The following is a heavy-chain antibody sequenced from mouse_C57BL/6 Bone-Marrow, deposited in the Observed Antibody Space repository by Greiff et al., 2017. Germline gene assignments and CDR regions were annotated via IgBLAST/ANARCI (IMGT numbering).Heavy chain of an antibody. D-gene: IGHD2-4*01. V-gene: IGHV1-55*01. CDR1: GYTFTSYW. CDR3: ARQIYYDYAWFAY. CDR2: IYPGSGST. Sequence: VQLQQPGAELVKPGASVKMSCKASGYTFTSYWITWVKQRPGQGLEWIGDIYPGSGSTNYNEKFKSKATLTVDTSSSTADMQPSSLTSEDSAVYYCARQIYYDYAWFAYWGQGTLVTVSA. J-gene: IGHJ3*01.